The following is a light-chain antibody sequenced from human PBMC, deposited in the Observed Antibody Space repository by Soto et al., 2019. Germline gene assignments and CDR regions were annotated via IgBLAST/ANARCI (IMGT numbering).Light chain of an antibody. Sequence: EIVLTQSPGTLSLSPGERATLSCRASQSLSSSHLAWYQQKPGQAPRLLIYGASSRATGIPERFSGSGSGTDFTLTISGLGPEDFAVYYCQQYGRSPTFGGGTKVEIK. CDR2: GAS. J-gene: IGKJ4*01. V-gene: IGKV3-20*01. CDR1: QSLSSSH. CDR3: QQYGRSPT.